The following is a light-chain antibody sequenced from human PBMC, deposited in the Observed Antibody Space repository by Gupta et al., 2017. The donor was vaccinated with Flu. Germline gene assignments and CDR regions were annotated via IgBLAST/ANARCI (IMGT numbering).Light chain of an antibody. CDR2: EAR. CDR1: SSDVGRFNV. J-gene: IGLJ1*01. CDR3: CSYAGSDLYV. Sequence: INISCTGTSSDVGRFNVVSWYQQHPGKAPKLIIYEARKRPSGVSNRFSGAKSGNTASLTISGLQAEDEADYFCCSYAGSDLYVFGTGTAVTIL. V-gene: IGLV2-23*01.